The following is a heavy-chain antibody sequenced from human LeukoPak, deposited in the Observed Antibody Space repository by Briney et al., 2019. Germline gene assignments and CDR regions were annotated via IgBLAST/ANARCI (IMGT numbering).Heavy chain of an antibody. V-gene: IGHV3-66*01. J-gene: IGHJ4*02. CDR2: IYSGGST. Sequence: GGSLRLSCAASGFTVSSNHMSWVRQAPGKGLEWVAVIYSGGSTNYAESVKGRFTISRDNSKNTLYLQMNSLRAEDTAVYYCAVTATSFDYWGQGTLVTVSP. CDR1: GFTVSSNH. CDR3: AVTATSFDY. D-gene: IGHD2-21*02.